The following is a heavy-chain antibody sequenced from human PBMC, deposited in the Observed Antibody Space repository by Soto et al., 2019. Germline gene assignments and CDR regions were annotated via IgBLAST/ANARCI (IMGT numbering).Heavy chain of an antibody. CDR3: ARDPFGSSGQSYYYYGMDV. V-gene: IGHV1-69*13. J-gene: IGHJ6*02. D-gene: IGHD6-6*01. Sequence: SVKVSCKASGGTFSSHAISWVRQAPGQGLEWMGGIIPIFGTANYAQKFQGRVTITADESTSTAYMELSSLRSEDTAVYYCARDPFGSSGQSYYYYGMDVWGQGTTVTVSS. CDR1: GGTFSSHA. CDR2: IIPIFGTA.